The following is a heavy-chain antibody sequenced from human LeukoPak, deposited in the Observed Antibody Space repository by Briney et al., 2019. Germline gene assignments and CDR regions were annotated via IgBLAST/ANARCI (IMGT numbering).Heavy chain of an antibody. CDR2: ISSSGRTI. CDR3: ARDSLPMAVTGPFDH. Sequence: GGSLRLSCAASGFTFSSYEMNWVRQAPGKGLEWVSYISSSGRTIYYADSVKGRVIISRDNSKSALYLQMNSLRAEDTAIYYCARDSLPMAVTGPFDHWGQGALVTVSS. D-gene: IGHD6-19*01. CDR1: GFTFSSYE. V-gene: IGHV3-48*03. J-gene: IGHJ4*02.